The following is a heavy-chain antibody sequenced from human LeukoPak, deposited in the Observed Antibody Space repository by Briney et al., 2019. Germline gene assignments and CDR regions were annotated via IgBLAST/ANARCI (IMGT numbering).Heavy chain of an antibody. Sequence: GESLKISYKGSGYSFASYWISWVRQMPGKGLEWMGGIVSSDSYTNYSPSFQGHVTISADNSISTAYLQWSGLKASDTAMYYCARQVEDIVVVVAATPHYGMDVWGKGTTVTDSS. CDR2: IVSSDSYT. V-gene: IGHV5-10-1*01. CDR3: ARQVEDIVVVVAATPHYGMDV. J-gene: IGHJ6*04. D-gene: IGHD2-15*01. CDR1: GYSFASYW.